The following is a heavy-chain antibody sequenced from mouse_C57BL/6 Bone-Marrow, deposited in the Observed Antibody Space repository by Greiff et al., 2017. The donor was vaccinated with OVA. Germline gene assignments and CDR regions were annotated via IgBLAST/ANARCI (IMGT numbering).Heavy chain of an antibody. D-gene: IGHD2-2*01. CDR2: ISNGGGST. V-gene: IGHV5-12*01. J-gene: IGHJ3*01. CDR1: GFTFSDYY. CDR3: ARQGDGYEGFAY. Sequence: EVKVEESGGGLVQPGGSLKLSCAASGFTFSDYYMYWVRQTPEKRLEWVAYISNGGGSTYYPDTVKGRFTISRDNAKNTLYLQMSRLKSEDTAMYYCARQGDGYEGFAYWGQGTLVTVSA.